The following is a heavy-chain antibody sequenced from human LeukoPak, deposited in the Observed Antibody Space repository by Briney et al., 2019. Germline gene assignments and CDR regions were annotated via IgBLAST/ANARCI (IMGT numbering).Heavy chain of an antibody. D-gene: IGHD3-10*02. J-gene: IGHJ6*04. V-gene: IGHV3-48*04. CDR2: ISSSGSTI. Sequence: GGSLRLSCAASGFTFNGYNMNWVRQAPGKGLEWVSYISSSGSTIYYADSVRGRFTISRDNAKNSLYLQMNSLRAEDTAVYYCAELGITMIGGVWGKGTTVTISS. CDR1: GFTFNGYN. CDR3: AELGITMIGGV.